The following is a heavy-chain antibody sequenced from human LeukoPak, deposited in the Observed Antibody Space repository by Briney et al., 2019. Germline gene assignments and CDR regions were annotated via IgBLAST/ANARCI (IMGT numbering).Heavy chain of an antibody. D-gene: IGHD5-12*01. CDR2: PYGSTTI. J-gene: IGHJ6*02. Sequence: SETLSLTCNVFGRSISGYYWSWIRQPAGKGLEWIGRPYGSTTIKYNPSLRSRLSLSGDTSKNQFSLKLSSVTAADTAVYYCAREARLASAAGLDVWGQGTMVTVS. CDR3: AREARLASAAGLDV. V-gene: IGHV4-4*07. CDR1: GRSISGYY.